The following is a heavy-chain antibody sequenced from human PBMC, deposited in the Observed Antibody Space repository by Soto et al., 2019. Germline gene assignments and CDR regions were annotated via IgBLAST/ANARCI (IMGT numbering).Heavy chain of an antibody. V-gene: IGHV4-30-4*01. J-gene: IGHJ6*02. CDR2: IYYSGST. D-gene: IGHD3-3*01. CDR1: GGSISSGDYY. CDR3: AREVVARSGSVRSYGMDV. Sequence: KPSETLSLTCTVSGGSISSGDYYWSWIRHPPGKGLEWIGYIYYSGSTYYNPSLKSRVTISVDTSKNQFSLKLSSVTAADTAVYYCAREVVARSGSVRSYGMDVWGQGTTVTVSS.